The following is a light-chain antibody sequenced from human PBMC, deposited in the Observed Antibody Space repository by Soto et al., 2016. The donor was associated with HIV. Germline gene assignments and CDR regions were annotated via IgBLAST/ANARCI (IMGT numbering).Light chain of an antibody. J-gene: IGKJ5*01. CDR3: QQSYSIPLT. CDR1: QMISSY. V-gene: IGKV1-39*01. Sequence: DIQMTQSPSSLSASVGDTVTITCRASQMISSYLNWYQQKPGKAPRLLISAASSLQVGVPSRFSGSRSRTGFSLTITSLQPEDFATYYCQQSYSIPLTFGQGTRLEIK. CDR2: AAS.